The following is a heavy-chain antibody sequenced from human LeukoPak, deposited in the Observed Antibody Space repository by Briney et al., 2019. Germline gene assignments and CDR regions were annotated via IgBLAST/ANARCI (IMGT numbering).Heavy chain of an antibody. CDR3: ARDFHSSSSELDY. CDR1: GGSVSSSSYY. J-gene: IGHJ4*02. D-gene: IGHD6-6*01. CDR2: IYYSGST. V-gene: IGHV4-39*07. Sequence: SETLSLTCTVSGGSVSSSSYYWGWIRQPPGKGLEWIGGIYYSGSTYYNPSLKSRVTISVDTSKNQFSLKLSSVTAADTAVYYCARDFHSSSSELDYWGQGTLVTVSS.